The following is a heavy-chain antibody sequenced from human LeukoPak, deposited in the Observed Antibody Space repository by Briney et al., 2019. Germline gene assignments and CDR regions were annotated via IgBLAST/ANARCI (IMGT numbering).Heavy chain of an antibody. CDR1: GGTLSSYA. CDR2: IIPILGIA. V-gene: IGHV1-69*04. CDR3: ARGGRGSSPIGYYFDY. J-gene: IGHJ4*02. D-gene: IGHD6-6*01. Sequence: SVKVSCKASGGTLSSYAISWVRQAPGQGLEWMGRIIPILGIANYAQKFQGRVTITADKSTSTAYMELSSLRSEDTAVYYCARGGRGSSPIGYYFDYWGQGTLVTVSS.